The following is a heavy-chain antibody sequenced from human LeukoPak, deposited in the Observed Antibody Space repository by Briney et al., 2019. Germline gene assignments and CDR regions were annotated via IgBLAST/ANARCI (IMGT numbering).Heavy chain of an antibody. D-gene: IGHD3-22*01. Sequence: SETLSLTCTVSGGSISSYYWSWIRQPPGKGLEWIGYIYYSGSTNYNPSLKSRVTISVDTSKNQSSLKLSSVTAADTAVYYCARQVYDSSGYYYYFDYWGQGTLVTVSS. CDR3: ARQVYDSSGYYYYFDY. J-gene: IGHJ4*02. V-gene: IGHV4-59*08. CDR1: GGSISSYY. CDR2: IYYSGST.